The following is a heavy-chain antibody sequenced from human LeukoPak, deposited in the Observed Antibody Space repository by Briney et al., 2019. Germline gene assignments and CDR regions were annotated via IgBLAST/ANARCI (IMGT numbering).Heavy chain of an antibody. CDR3: ARGTPSVDYGGHLRERNNYYYMDV. Sequence: PSETLSLTCAVYGESFSGYYWSWIRQPPGKGLEWIGEINHSGSTNYNPSVKSRVTISVDTSKNQFSLKLSSVTAADTAVYYCARGTPSVDYGGHLRERNNYYYMDVWGKGTTVTVSS. CDR2: INHSGST. D-gene: IGHD4-23*01. CDR1: GESFSGYY. J-gene: IGHJ6*03. V-gene: IGHV4-34*01.